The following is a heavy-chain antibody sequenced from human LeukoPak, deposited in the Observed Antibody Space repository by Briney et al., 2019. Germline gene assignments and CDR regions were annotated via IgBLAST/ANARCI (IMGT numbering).Heavy chain of an antibody. D-gene: IGHD3-22*01. Sequence: SETLSLTCTVSGGSISSYYWSWIRQPPGKGLEWIGYIYYSGSTNYNPSLKSRVTISVDTSKNQFSLKLSSVIAADTAVYYCARHYYDSSGYHYQDYWGQGTLVTVSS. CDR3: ARHYYDSSGYHYQDY. V-gene: IGHV4-59*08. CDR2: IYYSGST. CDR1: GGSISSYY. J-gene: IGHJ4*02.